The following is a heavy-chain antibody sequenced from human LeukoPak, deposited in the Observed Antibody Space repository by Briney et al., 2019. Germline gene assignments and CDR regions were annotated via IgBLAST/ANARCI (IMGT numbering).Heavy chain of an antibody. J-gene: IGHJ3*02. Sequence: NPGGTLRLSCAASGFTLSTHNINWVRQAPGRGLEWVSSISSDSSYIYYADSLKGRLTISRDNADNSVFLQMNSLRVEDTAVYYCARVRPTTIDYDSNGYYGAFDIWGPGAMVTVAS. V-gene: IGHV3-21*01. CDR3: ARVRPTTIDYDSNGYYGAFDI. CDR1: GFTLSTHN. D-gene: IGHD3-22*01. CDR2: ISSDSSYI.